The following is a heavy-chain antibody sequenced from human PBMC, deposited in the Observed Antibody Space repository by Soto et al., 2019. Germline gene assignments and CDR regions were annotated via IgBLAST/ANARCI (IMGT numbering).Heavy chain of an antibody. CDR3: ESYSTGIVSPFSFDY. Sequence: SETLSLTCSVSGGSVTSGGYFWSWIRQPPGKGLEWIGYIHYSGSTHYNPSLKGRVTISVDTSKSQFSLKLSSVTAADTAVYYCESYSTGIVSPFSFDYCGQGTLVTVYS. CDR2: IHYSGST. D-gene: IGHD1-26*01. CDR1: GGSVTSGGYF. V-gene: IGHV4-61*08. J-gene: IGHJ4*02.